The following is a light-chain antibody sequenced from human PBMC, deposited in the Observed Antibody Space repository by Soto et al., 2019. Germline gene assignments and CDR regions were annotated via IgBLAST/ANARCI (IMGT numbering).Light chain of an antibody. CDR2: AAS. CDR3: QQSYSSPYT. J-gene: IGKJ2*01. CDR1: QSISSY. V-gene: IGKV1-39*01. Sequence: DIPMTQSPSSLSASVGDRVTITCRASQSISSYLNWYQQKPGKAPELLIYAASNLKSGVSSRFRGSGSGTDFTLSISRLQPEDFASYHCQQSYSSPYTFGQGTKLEIK.